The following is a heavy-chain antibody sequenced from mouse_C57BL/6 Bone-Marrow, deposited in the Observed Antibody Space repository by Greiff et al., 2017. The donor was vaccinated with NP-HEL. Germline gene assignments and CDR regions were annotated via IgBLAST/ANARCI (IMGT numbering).Heavy chain of an antibody. CDR1: GFTFSSYG. V-gene: IGHV5-6*02. CDR3: ARRGWRFAY. CDR2: ISSGGSYT. J-gene: IGHJ3*01. D-gene: IGHD2-3*01. Sequence: EVKLVESGGDLVKPGGSLKLSCAASGFTFSSYGMSWVRQTPDKRLEWVATISSGGSYTYYPDSVTGRFTISRDNAKNTLNLQMSSLKSEATAMYYCARRGWRFAYWGQGTLVTVSA.